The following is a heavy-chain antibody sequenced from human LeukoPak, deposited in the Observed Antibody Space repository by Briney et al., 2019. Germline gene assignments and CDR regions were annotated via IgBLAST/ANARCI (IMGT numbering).Heavy chain of an antibody. Sequence: SETLSLTCTVSGGSISSGDYYWSWIRQPPGKGLEWIGYIYYSGSTYYNPSLKSRVTISVDTSKNQFSLKLSSVTAADTAVYYCARLGPIRYFDWLLSWFDPWGQGTLVTVSS. V-gene: IGHV4-30-4*08. D-gene: IGHD3-9*01. CDR2: IYYSGST. CDR3: ARLGPIRYFDWLLSWFDP. CDR1: GGSISSGDYY. J-gene: IGHJ5*02.